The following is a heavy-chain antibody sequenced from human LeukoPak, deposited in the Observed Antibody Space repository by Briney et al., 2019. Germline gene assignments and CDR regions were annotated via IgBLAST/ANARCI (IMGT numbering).Heavy chain of an antibody. CDR2: INHSGST. J-gene: IGHJ4*02. Sequence: SETLSLTCAVYGGSFSGYYWSWIRQPPGKGLEWIGEINHSGSTNYNPSLKSRVTISVDTSKNQFSLKLSSVTAADTAVYYCARGPPTGPYYYDSSGYNLAGYWGQGTLVTVSS. CDR3: ARGPPTGPYYYDSSGYNLAGY. D-gene: IGHD3-22*01. V-gene: IGHV4-34*01. CDR1: GGSFSGYY.